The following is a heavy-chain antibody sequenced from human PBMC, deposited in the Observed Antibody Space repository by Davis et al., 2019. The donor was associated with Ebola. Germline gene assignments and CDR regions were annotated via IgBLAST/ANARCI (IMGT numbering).Heavy chain of an antibody. Sequence: GESLKISCKGSGYSFTSHWIVWVRQMPGIGLECMGIIFPGDSDTRYSPSFQGQVTISADKSINTAYLQWSSLKASDTAMYYCARGTDDYNPGGYFDSWGQGTLVTVSS. CDR2: IFPGDSDT. V-gene: IGHV5-51*01. CDR3: ARGTDDYNPGGYFDS. CDR1: GYSFTSHW. J-gene: IGHJ4*02. D-gene: IGHD5-24*01.